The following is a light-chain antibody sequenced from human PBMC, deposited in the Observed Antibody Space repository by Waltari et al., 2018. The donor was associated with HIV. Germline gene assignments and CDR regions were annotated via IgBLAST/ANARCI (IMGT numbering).Light chain of an antibody. CDR2: DVS. CDR3: CSYAGSYR. CDR1: SSDVGGYNY. Sequence: QSALTQPRSVSGSPGQSVTISCTGTSSDVGGYNYVSWYQQQPGKAPKLMIYDVSKRPPGVPDRFSGSKSGNTASLTISGLQAEDEADYYCCSYAGSYRFGGGTKLTVL. V-gene: IGLV2-11*01. J-gene: IGLJ2*01.